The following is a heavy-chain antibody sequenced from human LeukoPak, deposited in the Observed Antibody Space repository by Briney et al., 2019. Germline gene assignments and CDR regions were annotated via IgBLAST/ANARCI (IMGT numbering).Heavy chain of an antibody. CDR1: GLSISSGYY. D-gene: IGHD4-17*01. V-gene: IGHV4-38-2*02. CDR3: ARVMTTATTWAFDV. Sequence: SETLSLTCTVCGLSISSGYYWGWIRQPPGKGLEWIGSIYHGGSTYYNPSLKSRVTISVDTPKNQFSLKRSSVTAADTAVCYCARVMTTATTWAFDVWGQGTMVTVFS. J-gene: IGHJ3*01. CDR2: IYHGGST.